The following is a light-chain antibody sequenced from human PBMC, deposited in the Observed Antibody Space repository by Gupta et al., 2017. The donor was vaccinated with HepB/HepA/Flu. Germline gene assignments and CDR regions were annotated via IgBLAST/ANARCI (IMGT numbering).Light chain of an antibody. CDR3: SSYTSSRTRV. V-gene: IGLV2-14*03. CDR2: DVS. Sequence: QSALTQPASVSGSPGQSITISCTGTSSDVGSYNYVSWYQQHPGKAPKVMIYDVSNRPSGVSNRFSGSKNGNTASLTISGLQADDEADYYCSSYTSSRTRVFGGGTKLTVL. CDR1: SSDVGSYNY. J-gene: IGLJ2*01.